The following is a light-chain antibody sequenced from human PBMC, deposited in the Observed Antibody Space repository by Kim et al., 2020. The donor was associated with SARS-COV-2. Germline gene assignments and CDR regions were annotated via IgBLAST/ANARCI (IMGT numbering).Light chain of an antibody. Sequence: SPGERATLSCRASQSVSSNLAWYQQTPGQAPRLLIYGASTRATGIPARFSGSGSGTEFTLTITSLQSEDFAVYYCQQYSNWPPSYTFGRGTKLEI. V-gene: IGKV3-15*01. CDR1: QSVSSN. J-gene: IGKJ2*01. CDR2: GAS. CDR3: QQYSNWPPSYT.